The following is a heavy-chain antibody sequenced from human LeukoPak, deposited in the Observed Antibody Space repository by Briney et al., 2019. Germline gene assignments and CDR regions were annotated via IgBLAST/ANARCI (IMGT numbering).Heavy chain of an antibody. V-gene: IGHV3-11*01. CDR2: ISSSGSTI. CDR3: ARSIVGATLYFDY. Sequence: GGSLRLSCAASGFTFSDYYMSWIRQAPGKGLEWVSYISSSGSTIYYADSVKGRFTISRDNARNSLYLQMNSLRAEDTAVYYCARSIVGATLYFDYWGQGTLVTVSS. CDR1: GFTFSDYY. D-gene: IGHD1-26*01. J-gene: IGHJ4*02.